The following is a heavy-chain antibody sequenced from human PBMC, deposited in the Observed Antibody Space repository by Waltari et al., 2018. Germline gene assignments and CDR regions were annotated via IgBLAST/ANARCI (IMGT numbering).Heavy chain of an antibody. CDR1: GGSISSHY. CDR3: ARASGYDHHNWFDP. D-gene: IGHD5-12*01. V-gene: IGHV4-59*11. Sequence: QVQLQESGPGLVKPSETLSLTCTVSGGSISSHYWSWIRQPPGKGLEWIGYIYYSGSTNYNPSRKSRVTISVDTAKNQFSLKLSSVTAADTAVYYCARASGYDHHNWFDPWGQGTLVTVSS. J-gene: IGHJ5*02. CDR2: IYYSGST.